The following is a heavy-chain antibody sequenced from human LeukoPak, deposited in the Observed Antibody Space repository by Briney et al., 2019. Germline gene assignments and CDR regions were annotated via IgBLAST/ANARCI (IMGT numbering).Heavy chain of an antibody. Sequence: ASVKVSCKASGFTFTSYDINWVRQATGQGLEWMGWMNPNSGNTGYAQKFQGRVTITRNTSISTAYMELSSLRSEDTAVYYCARAPRITMVRGVIYWFDPWGQGTLVTVSS. CDR1: GFTFTSYD. V-gene: IGHV1-8*03. J-gene: IGHJ5*02. CDR2: MNPNSGNT. D-gene: IGHD3-10*01. CDR3: ARAPRITMVRGVIYWFDP.